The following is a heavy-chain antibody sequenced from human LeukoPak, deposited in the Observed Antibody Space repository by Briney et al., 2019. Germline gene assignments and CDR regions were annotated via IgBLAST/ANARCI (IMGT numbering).Heavy chain of an antibody. CDR2: IYYTGGV. J-gene: IGHJ4*02. D-gene: IGHD3-3*01. CDR3: ARHYDLWSAYSY. V-gene: IGHV4-4*02. Sequence: SETLSLTCTVYGGSIKNDYWWTWVRQSPGKGLEWIGEIYYTGGVNYNLSLGSRVTISRDTSKSQFSLMLRSVTAADTAVYYCARHYDLWSAYSYWGQGLLVTVSS. CDR1: GGSIKNDYW.